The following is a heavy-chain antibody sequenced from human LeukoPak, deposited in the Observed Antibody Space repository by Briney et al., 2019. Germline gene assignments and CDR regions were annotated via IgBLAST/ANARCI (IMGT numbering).Heavy chain of an antibody. CDR3: ARRAYYSVSGSYHWFDP. V-gene: IGHV5-51*01. Sequence: GAPLKISCKHSGYSFPSYLFGWVRQMPGKGLELRGNIYPSDSDTRYSPSFQGHVTISADKSINTAYLQWSSLKASDTAMYYCARRAYYSVSGSYHWFDPWGQGTLVTVSS. J-gene: IGHJ5*02. CDR2: IYPSDSDT. D-gene: IGHD3-10*01. CDR1: GYSFPSYL.